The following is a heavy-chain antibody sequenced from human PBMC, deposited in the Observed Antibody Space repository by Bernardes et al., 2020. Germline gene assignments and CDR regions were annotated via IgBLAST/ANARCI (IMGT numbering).Heavy chain of an antibody. V-gene: IGHV4-4*02. J-gene: IGHJ4*02. CDR1: GGSISSSNW. Sequence: SETLSLTCAVSGGSISSSNWWCWVRQPPGKRLEWIGEIYHSGSTNYNPSLKSRVTIPVDKSKNQFSLKLSSVTAAATAVYYCARGYCSGGSCDVYYWGQGTLVTVSS. CDR2: IYHSGST. CDR3: ARGYCSGGSCDVYY. D-gene: IGHD2-15*01.